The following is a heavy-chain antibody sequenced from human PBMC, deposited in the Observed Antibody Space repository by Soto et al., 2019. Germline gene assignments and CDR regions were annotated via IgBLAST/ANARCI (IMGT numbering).Heavy chain of an antibody. CDR2: IVVGSGNT. Sequence: SVKVACKASGFTFTSSSMQWVRQARGQRLEWIGWIVVGSGNTNYAQKFQERVTITRDMSTSTAYMELSSLRSEDTAVYYCAAARDWNDSYYYYYMDVWGKGTTVTVAS. CDR1: GFTFTSSS. D-gene: IGHD1-1*01. J-gene: IGHJ6*03. V-gene: IGHV1-58*02. CDR3: AAARDWNDSYYYYYMDV.